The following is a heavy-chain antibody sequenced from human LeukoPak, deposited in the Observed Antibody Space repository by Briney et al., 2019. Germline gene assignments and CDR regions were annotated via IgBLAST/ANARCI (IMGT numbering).Heavy chain of an antibody. CDR1: GGSFSGYY. CDR2: IINSGST. Sequence: SETLSLTCAVYGGSFSGYYWSWIRQPPGKGLEWIGEIINSGSTNYNPSLRSRVTFLPDTSRNQFSLTLTYVTAADTAVYYCARRQPSMRTSGGFVGHFDYWGQGILVIVSS. V-gene: IGHV4-34*12. J-gene: IGHJ4*02. CDR3: ARRQPSMRTSGGFVGHFDY. D-gene: IGHD3-16*02.